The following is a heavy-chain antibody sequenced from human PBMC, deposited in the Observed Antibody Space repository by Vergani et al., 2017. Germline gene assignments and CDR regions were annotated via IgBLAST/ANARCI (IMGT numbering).Heavy chain of an antibody. CDR2: INQSGTI. Sequence: QVQLQQWGPGLLKPSETLSLTCAVYGGSLSGYYWSWIRLAPGKGLEWIGEINQSGTINYNPTLKSPFNVSIDTSRDHFSLKLRSVSAADTAVYFCARRAESWETLLRDDFDVWGQGTFVTVSP. D-gene: IGHD1-26*01. J-gene: IGHJ3*01. V-gene: IGHV4-34*01. CDR1: GGSLSGYY. CDR3: ARRAESWETLLRDDFDV.